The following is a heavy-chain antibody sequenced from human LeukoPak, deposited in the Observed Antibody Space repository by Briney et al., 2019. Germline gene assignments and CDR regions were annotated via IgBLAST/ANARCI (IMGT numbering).Heavy chain of an antibody. V-gene: IGHV1-2*02. Sequence: ASVKVSCTASGYIFTAYYIHWVRQAPGQGLEWMGWINPNTGGTNYAQNFQGRVTMTRDTSVTTAYMDLSRLTSDDTAVYYCARDKGGNYHPPDYWGQGTLVTVSS. CDR3: ARDKGGNYHPPDY. CDR2: INPNTGGT. CDR1: GYIFTAYY. J-gene: IGHJ4*02. D-gene: IGHD1-26*01.